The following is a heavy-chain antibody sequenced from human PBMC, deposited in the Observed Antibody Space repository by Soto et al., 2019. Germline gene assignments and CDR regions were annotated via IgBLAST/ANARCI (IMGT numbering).Heavy chain of an antibody. CDR2: ITSSGDKT. Sequence: EVQLLESGGDLVQPGGSLRLSCAASGFSLNNFAMTWVRQAPGKGLEWVSGITSSGDKTYYADSVKGRFIISRDNSKNTLYLQMNSLRVEDTALYYCARDCGSTSCSVWHYWGQGTLVTVSS. J-gene: IGHJ4*02. D-gene: IGHD2-2*01. CDR1: GFSLNNFA. CDR3: ARDCGSTSCSVWHY. V-gene: IGHV3-23*01.